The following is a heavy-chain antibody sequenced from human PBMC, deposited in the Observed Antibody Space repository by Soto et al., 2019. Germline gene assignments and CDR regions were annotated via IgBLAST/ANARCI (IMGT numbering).Heavy chain of an antibody. J-gene: IGHJ5*02. CDR3: AKQYCTNGVCYGSPRFFDP. V-gene: IGHV3-23*01. CDR2: ISGSGGST. D-gene: IGHD2-8*01. CDR1: GFTFSSYA. Sequence: GGSLRLSCAASGFTFSSYAMSWVRQAPGKGLEWVSAISGSGGSTYYADSVKGRFTISRDNSKNTLYLKMNSLRAEDTAVYYCAKQYCTNGVCYGSPRFFDPWGQGTLVTVSS.